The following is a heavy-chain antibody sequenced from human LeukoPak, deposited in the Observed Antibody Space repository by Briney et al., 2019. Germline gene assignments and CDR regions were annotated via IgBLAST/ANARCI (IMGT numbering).Heavy chain of an antibody. J-gene: IGHJ4*02. CDR3: ARDYLYCGGDCFVDD. V-gene: IGHV3-48*03. D-gene: IGHD2-21*02. CDR1: GFTFSSYE. CDR2: ISSSGSTI. Sequence: PGGSLRLSCAASGFTFSSYEMNWVRQAPGKGLEWVSYISSSGSTIYYADSVKGRFTVSRDNAKNSLYLQMNSLRAEDTAVYYCARDYLYCGGDCFVDDWGQGTLVTVSS.